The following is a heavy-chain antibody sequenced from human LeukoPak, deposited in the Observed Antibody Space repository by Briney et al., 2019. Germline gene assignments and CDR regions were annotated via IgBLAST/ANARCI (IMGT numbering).Heavy chain of an antibody. J-gene: IGHJ6*02. CDR2: IVSNGDST. Sequence: PGGSLRLSCAASGFTFSSYAMHWVRQAPGKGLEYVSAIVSNGDSTYYADSVKGRFTISRDNAKNTLYLQMSSLRPDDTAVYYCVNPGWYYDSSGYSYYYGMDVWGQGTTVTVSS. CDR3: VNPGWYYDSSGYSYYYGMDV. D-gene: IGHD3-22*01. CDR1: GFTFSSYA. V-gene: IGHV3-64D*09.